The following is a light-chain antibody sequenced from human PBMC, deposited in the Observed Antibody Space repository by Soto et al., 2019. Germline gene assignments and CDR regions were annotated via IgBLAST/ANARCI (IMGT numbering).Light chain of an antibody. CDR1: QSVNSN. Sequence: EIVMTQSPATLSVSPGERATLSCRAGQSVNSNLAWYRQKPGQAPRLLISDASTRATGVPARFSGSGSGTEFTLTTSSLQSEDSGIYYCQQYHFWPPLTFGGGTKVEIK. V-gene: IGKV3-15*01. J-gene: IGKJ4*01. CDR2: DAS. CDR3: QQYHFWPPLT.